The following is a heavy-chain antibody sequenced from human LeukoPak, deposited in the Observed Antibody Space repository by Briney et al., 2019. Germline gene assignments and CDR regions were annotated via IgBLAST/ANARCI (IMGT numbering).Heavy chain of an antibody. CDR1: GYSFTSYW. J-gene: IGHJ3*02. V-gene: IGHV5-51*01. CDR2: IYPGDSDT. CDR3: ARHLFMSTSSSSAFDI. D-gene: IGHD2-2*01. Sequence: GESLKISCKGSGYSFTSYWIGWVRQMPGKGLEWMGIIYPGDSDTRYSPSFQGQVTISADKSISTAYLQWSSLKASDSAMYYCARHLFMSTSSSSAFDIWGQGTMVSVSS.